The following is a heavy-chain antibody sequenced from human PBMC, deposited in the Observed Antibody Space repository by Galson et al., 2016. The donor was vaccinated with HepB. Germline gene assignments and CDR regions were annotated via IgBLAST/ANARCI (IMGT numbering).Heavy chain of an antibody. J-gene: IGHJ4*02. V-gene: IGHV3-30*04. CDR1: GLTFRSYA. CDR3: ARDADIVKVPAAIRADY. CDR2: ISYDGSNK. D-gene: IGHD2-2*02. Sequence: SLRLPCAASGLTFRSYAMHWARRAPGKGLEWVAVISYDGSNKYYADSVKGRFTISRDNSKNTLYLQMNSLRAEDTAVYYCARDADIVKVPAAIRADYWGQGTLVTVSS.